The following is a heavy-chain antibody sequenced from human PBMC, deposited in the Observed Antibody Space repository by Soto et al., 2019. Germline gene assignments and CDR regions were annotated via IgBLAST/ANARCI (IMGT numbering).Heavy chain of an antibody. J-gene: IGHJ5*02. V-gene: IGHV4-34*01. CDR3: ARDRRASNFLPRWFDP. CDR2: IDENGSA. D-gene: IGHD3-16*02. CDR1: GGSFSSYH. Sequence: QVQLQQWGAGLLKPSETLSLTCVVSGGSFSSYHWAWIRQTPVKGLEWIGEIDENGSARYNPSLQGRVTLSLDTPNNQLSLSLTSVTAADTAVYYCARDRRASNFLPRWFDPWGQGTLVTVAS.